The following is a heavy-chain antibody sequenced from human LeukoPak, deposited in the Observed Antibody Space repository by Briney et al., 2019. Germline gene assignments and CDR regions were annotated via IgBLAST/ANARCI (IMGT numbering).Heavy chain of an antibody. CDR2: IYYSGST. Sequence: SETLSLTCTVSGGSISSYYWSWIRQPPGKGLEWIGYIYYSGSTDHNPSLQSRVTISVDTSKNQFSLKLSSVTAADTAVYYCARSRGHSYGPWGYWGRGTLLTVSS. V-gene: IGHV4-59*01. J-gene: IGHJ4*02. CDR3: ARSRGHSYGPWGY. CDR1: GGSISSYY. D-gene: IGHD5-18*01.